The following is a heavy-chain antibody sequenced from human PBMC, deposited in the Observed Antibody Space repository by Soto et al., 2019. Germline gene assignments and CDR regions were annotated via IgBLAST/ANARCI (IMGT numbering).Heavy chain of an antibody. V-gene: IGHV4-39*01. CDR2: IYYSGST. CDR3: ARLRQLWLFDY. J-gene: IGHJ4*02. Sequence: QLELQESGPGLVKPSETLSLTCTVSGGSISSSSYYWGWIRQPSGKGLEWIGSIYYSGSTYYNPSLKSRVTISVDTSKNQFSLKLSSVTAADTAVYYCARLRQLWLFDYWGQGTLVTVSS. D-gene: IGHD5-18*01. CDR1: GGSISSSSYY.